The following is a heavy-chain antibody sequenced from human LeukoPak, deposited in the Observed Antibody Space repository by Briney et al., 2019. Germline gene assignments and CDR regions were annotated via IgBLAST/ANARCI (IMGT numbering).Heavy chain of an antibody. Sequence: PGGSLRLSCAASGVTFSSYAMSWVRQAPGKGLEWVSAISGSGGSTYYADSVKGRFTISRDNSKNTLYLQMNSLRAEDTAVYYCAKDLDCSSTSCYKDYWGQGTLVTVSS. J-gene: IGHJ4*02. CDR2: ISGSGGST. CDR1: GVTFSSYA. D-gene: IGHD2-2*02. CDR3: AKDLDCSSTSCYKDY. V-gene: IGHV3-23*01.